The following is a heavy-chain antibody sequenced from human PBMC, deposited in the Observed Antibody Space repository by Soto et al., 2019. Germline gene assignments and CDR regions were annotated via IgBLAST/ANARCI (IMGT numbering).Heavy chain of an antibody. J-gene: IGHJ4*02. V-gene: IGHV3-7*01. CDR2: INQDGTEK. Sequence: EVQLVESGGGLVQPGGSLRLSCAASGFTFSSYWMPWVRQAPGKGLEWVANINQDGTEKYYVDSVKGRFTISRDNAKNSLFLQMNSLRDEDTAVYYCALDFGVSGYDLLDSWGQGTLVAVSS. D-gene: IGHD5-12*01. CDR3: ALDFGVSGYDLLDS. CDR1: GFTFSSYW.